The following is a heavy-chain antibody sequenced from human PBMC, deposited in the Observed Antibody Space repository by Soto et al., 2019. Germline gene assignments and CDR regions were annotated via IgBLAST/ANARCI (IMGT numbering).Heavy chain of an antibody. V-gene: IGHV3-23*01. Sequence: GGSLRLSCAASGFTFSSYAMSWVRQAPGKGLEWVSAISGSGGSTYYADSVKGRFTISRDNSKNTLYLQMNSLRAEDTAVYYCASVPTYGSGSYSVANYYYYYMDVWGKGTTVTVSS. CDR2: ISGSGGST. J-gene: IGHJ6*03. D-gene: IGHD3-10*01. CDR3: ASVPTYGSGSYSVANYYYYYMDV. CDR1: GFTFSSYA.